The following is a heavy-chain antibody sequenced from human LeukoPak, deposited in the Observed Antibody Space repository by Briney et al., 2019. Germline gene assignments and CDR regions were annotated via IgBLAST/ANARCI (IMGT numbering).Heavy chain of an antibody. CDR1: GGSISSYY. Sequence: SETLSLTCTVSGGSISSYYWSWIRQPPGKGLEWIGYIYYSGSTNYNPSLKSRVTISVDTSKNQFSLKLSSVTAADTAVYYCARRRRGSYYGYWGQGTLVTVSS. CDR3: ARRRRGSYYGY. J-gene: IGHJ4*02. CDR2: IYYSGST. D-gene: IGHD1-26*01. V-gene: IGHV4-59*01.